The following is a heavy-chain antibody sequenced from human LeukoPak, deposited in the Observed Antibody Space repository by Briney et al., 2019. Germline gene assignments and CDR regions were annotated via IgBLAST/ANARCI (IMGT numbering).Heavy chain of an antibody. CDR1: GFTFSNNA. CDR3: AKDLGGDSDY. Sequence: GGSLRLSCAASGFTFSNNAMSWVRQAPGKGLEWVSTIGGSGVNIFFADSVKGRFTISRDNSKNTAYLQMNSLRAEDTAVYYCAKDLGGDSDYWGRGTLVTVSS. D-gene: IGHD4-17*01. J-gene: IGHJ4*02. CDR2: IGGSGVNI. V-gene: IGHV3-23*01.